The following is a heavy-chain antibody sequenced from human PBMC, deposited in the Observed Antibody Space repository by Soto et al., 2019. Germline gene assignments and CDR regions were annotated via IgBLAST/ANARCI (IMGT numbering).Heavy chain of an antibody. D-gene: IGHD2-15*01. CDR3: ARDQGYCSGASWFYYGMDV. CDR1: GFTFSSYS. CDR2: ISSSSSYI. J-gene: IGHJ6*01. V-gene: IGHV3-21*01. Sequence: EGSLRRSCAASGFTFSSYSMNCVRHAPAKGLEWVSSISSSSSYIYYADSVECRFTISRDNGKKSQYLQMSCLPAEATAVCACARDQGYCSGASWFYYGMDVWRQGTTVTVSS.